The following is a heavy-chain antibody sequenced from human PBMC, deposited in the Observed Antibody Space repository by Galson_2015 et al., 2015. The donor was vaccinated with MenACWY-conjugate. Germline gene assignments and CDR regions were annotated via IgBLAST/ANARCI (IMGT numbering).Heavy chain of an antibody. V-gene: IGHV3-48*02. CDR3: AWGRNPTVKSMYLDY. J-gene: IGHJ4*02. CDR2: ISPGSGII. Sequence: SLRLSCAASGFIVSSNYMSWVRQAPGKGLEWISYISPGSGIIYYADSAKGRFTISRDDAKNSLFLQISSLRDEDTAVYYCAWGRNPTVKSMYLDYWGQGTLVTVSS. D-gene: IGHD1-14*01. CDR1: GFIVSSNY.